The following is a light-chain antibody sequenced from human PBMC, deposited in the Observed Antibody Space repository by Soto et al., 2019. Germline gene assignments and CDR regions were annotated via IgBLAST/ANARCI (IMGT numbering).Light chain of an antibody. J-gene: IGKJ1*01. Sequence: DIVMTQSPDSLAVSLGERATINCKSSQSVLYSSNTKNYLACYQQKPGQPTTLLIYWASTRESGVPDRFSGSGSGTDFHLTISSLKGEYGAVYYFQNYYSTPPTLGPGTKVELK. V-gene: IGKV4-1*01. CDR2: WAS. CDR3: QNYYSTPPT. CDR1: QSVLYSSNTKNY.